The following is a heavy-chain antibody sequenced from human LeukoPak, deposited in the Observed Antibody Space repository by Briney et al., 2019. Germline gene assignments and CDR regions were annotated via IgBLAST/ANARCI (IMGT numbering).Heavy chain of an antibody. CDR3: AIPEVDFWSGYYAY. CDR1: GFTFSSYA. J-gene: IGHJ4*02. Sequence: GGSLRLSCAASGFTFSSYAMHWVRQAPGKGLEWVAVISYDGSNKYYADSVKGRFTISRDNSKNTLYLQMNSLRAEDTAVYYCAIPEVDFWSGYYAYWGQGTLVTVSS. D-gene: IGHD3-3*01. CDR2: ISYDGSNK. V-gene: IGHV3-30-3*01.